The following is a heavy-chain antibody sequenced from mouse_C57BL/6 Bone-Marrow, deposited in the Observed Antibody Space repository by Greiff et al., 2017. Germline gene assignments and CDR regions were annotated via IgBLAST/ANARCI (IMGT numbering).Heavy chain of an antibody. D-gene: IGHD2-3*01. CDR1: GYTFTDHT. CDR3: AREGMYDGYTAY. CDR2: IYPRDGST. V-gene: IGHV1-78*01. Sequence: QVQLQQSDAELVKPGASVKISCKVSGYTFTDHTIHWMKQRPEQGLEWIGYIYPRDGSTNYNEKFKGKATFTADTSSNTAYMQLSSLTTEDSAIYYCAREGMYDGYTAYWGQGTLVTVSA. J-gene: IGHJ3*01.